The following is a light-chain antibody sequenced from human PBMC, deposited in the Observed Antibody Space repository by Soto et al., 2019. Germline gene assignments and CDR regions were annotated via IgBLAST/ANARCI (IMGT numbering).Light chain of an antibody. J-gene: IGLJ2*01. CDR2: EAT. CDR1: SGDIGNYNL. CDR3: CSYAGRASVI. Sequence: QSVLTQPASVSGSPGQSITISCTGTSGDIGNYNLISWYQHHPGKAPIVIIFEATKRPSDISSRFSASKSGNTASLTISGLLAEDEADYYCCSYAGRASVIFGGGTKLTVL. V-gene: IGLV2-23*01.